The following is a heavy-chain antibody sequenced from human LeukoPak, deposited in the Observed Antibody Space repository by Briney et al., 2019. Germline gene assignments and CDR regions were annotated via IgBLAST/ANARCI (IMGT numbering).Heavy chain of an antibody. V-gene: IGHV3-21*01. D-gene: IGHD1-26*01. CDR2: ISSSSSYI. CDR1: GFTFSSYS. CDR3: ARVVGASGTAHAFDI. J-gene: IGHJ3*02. Sequence: PGGSLRLSCAASGFTFSSYSMNWVRQAPGKGLEWVSSISSSSSYIYYADSVKGRFTISRDNAKNSLYLQMNSLRAEDTAVYYCARVVGASGTAHAFDIWGQGTMVTVSS.